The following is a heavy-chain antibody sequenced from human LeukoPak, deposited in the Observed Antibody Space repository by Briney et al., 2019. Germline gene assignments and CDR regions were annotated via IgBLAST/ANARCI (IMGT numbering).Heavy chain of an antibody. V-gene: IGHV3-33*01. CDR2: ILSDGSKE. J-gene: IGHJ4*02. CDR1: GFTFSSYG. CDR3: ARVSAEQVVTAILGRIDY. D-gene: IGHD2-21*02. Sequence: GGSLRLSCAASGFTFSSYGMHWVRQAPGKGLEWVAVILSDGSKEFYTDSVKGRFTISRDNSKNTLYLQMNSLRAEDTAVYYCARVSAEQVVTAILGRIDYWGRGTLVTVSS.